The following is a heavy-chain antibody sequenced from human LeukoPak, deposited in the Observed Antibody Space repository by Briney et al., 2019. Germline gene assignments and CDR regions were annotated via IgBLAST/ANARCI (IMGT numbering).Heavy chain of an antibody. CDR1: GGTFSSYA. CDR2: IIPIFGTA. D-gene: IGHD6-6*01. J-gene: IGHJ4*02. V-gene: IGHV1-69*01. CDR3: ARGPADAARFGY. Sequence: SVKVSCKASGGTFSSYAISWVRQAPGQGLEWMGGIIPIFGTANYAQKFQGRVTITADESTSTAYMELSSLRSEDTAVYYCARGPADAARFGYWGQGTLVTVSS.